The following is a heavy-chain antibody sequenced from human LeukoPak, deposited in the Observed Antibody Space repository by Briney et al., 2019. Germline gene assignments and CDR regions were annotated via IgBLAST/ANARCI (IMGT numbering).Heavy chain of an antibody. J-gene: IGHJ4*02. CDR1: GYTFTSYG. CDR3: ARVEWELPYFDY. CDR2: INAYDGNT. V-gene: IGHV1-18*01. Sequence: ASVKVSCKASGYTFTSYGISWVRQAPGQGLERMGWINAYDGNTNYAQKLQGRVTMTTDTSTSTAYMELRSLRSDDTAVYYCARVEWELPYFDYWGQGTLVTVSS. D-gene: IGHD1-26*01.